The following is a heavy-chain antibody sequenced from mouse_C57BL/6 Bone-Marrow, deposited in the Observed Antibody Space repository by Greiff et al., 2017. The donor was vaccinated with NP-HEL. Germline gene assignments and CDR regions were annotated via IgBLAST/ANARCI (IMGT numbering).Heavy chain of an antibody. CDR3: TIYYDYGTWFAY. CDR2: IDPENGDT. V-gene: IGHV14-4*01. D-gene: IGHD2-4*01. CDR1: GFNIKDDY. Sequence: VQLQQSGAELVRPGASVKLSCTASGFNIKDDYMHWVKQRPEQGLEWIGWIDPENGDTEYASKFQGKATITADTSSNTAYLQLSSLTSEDTAVYYCTIYYDYGTWFAYWGQGTLVTVSA. J-gene: IGHJ3*01.